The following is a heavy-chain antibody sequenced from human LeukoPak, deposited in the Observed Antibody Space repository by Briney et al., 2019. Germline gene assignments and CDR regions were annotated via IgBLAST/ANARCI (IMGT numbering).Heavy chain of an antibody. D-gene: IGHD6-13*01. CDR3: ARVMQQQLGGPYYYYYYYMDV. J-gene: IGHJ6*03. Sequence: KPSETLSLTCAVYGGSFSGYYWSWIRQPPGKGLESIGEINHSGSTNYNPSLKSRVTISVDTSKNQFSLKLSSVTAADTAAYYCARVMQQQLGGPYYYYYYYMDVWGKGTTVTVSS. V-gene: IGHV4-34*01. CDR2: INHSGST. CDR1: GGSFSGYY.